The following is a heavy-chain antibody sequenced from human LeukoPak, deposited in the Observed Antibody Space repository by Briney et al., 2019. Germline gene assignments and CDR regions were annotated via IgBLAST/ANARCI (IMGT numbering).Heavy chain of an antibody. V-gene: IGHV4-30-2*01. CDR1: GGSISSGGYS. Sequence: SQTLSFTCAVSGGSISSGGYSWSWIRQPPGKGLEWIGYIYHSGSTYYNPSLKSRVTISVDRSKNQFSLKLSSVTAADTAVYYCARTQTGDAFDIWGQGTMVTVSS. J-gene: IGHJ3*02. CDR2: IYHSGST. CDR3: ARTQTGDAFDI.